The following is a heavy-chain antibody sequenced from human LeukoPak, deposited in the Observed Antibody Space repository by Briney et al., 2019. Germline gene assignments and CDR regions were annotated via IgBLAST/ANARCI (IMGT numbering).Heavy chain of an antibody. Sequence: PGGSLRLSCAASGFTFSSYAMSWVRQAPGKGLEWVSAISGSGGSTYYADSAKGRFTISRDNSKNTLYLQMNSLRAEDTAVYYCAKGLIAAAGPGWFDPWGQGTLVTVSS. V-gene: IGHV3-23*01. CDR1: GFTFSSYA. CDR2: ISGSGGST. J-gene: IGHJ5*02. D-gene: IGHD6-13*01. CDR3: AKGLIAAAGPGWFDP.